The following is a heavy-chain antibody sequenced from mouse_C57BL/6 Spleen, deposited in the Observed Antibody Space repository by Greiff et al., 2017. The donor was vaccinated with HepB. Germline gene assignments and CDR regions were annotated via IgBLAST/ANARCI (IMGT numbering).Heavy chain of an antibody. J-gene: IGHJ4*01. CDR2: IWRGGST. Sequence: VQGVESGPGLVQPSQSLSITCTVSGFSFTSYGVHWVRQSPGKGLEWLGVIWRGGSTDYNAAFMSRLSITKDNSTIQVFFKMNSLQADDTAIYYCAKELGKRASYAMDYWGQGTSVTVSS. D-gene: IGHD4-1*01. CDR1: GFSFTSYG. V-gene: IGHV2-5*01. CDR3: AKELGKRASYAMDY.